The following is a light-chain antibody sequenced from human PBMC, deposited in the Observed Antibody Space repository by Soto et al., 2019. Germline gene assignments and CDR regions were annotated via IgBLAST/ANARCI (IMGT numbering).Light chain of an antibody. CDR2: DVS. J-gene: IGLJ1*01. V-gene: IGLV2-11*01. CDR3: CSYAGTYTLYV. CDR1: SSDFGGDDF. Sequence: QSALTQPRSVFGSPGQSVTISCTGTSSDFGGDDFVSWYQHHPAKAPKLMIYDVSKRPSGVPDRFSGSKSGNTASLTISGLHAEDEADYYCCSYAGTYTLYVFGTGTKLTVL.